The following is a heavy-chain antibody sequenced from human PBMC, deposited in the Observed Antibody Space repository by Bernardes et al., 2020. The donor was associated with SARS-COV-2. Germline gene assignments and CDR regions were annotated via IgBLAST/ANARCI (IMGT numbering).Heavy chain of an antibody. Sequence: ASVKVSCKASGYTFTTYYIHWVRQAPGQGLEWMGIINPSGGGTTYAQKFQGRLTMTRDTSTSTVYMELSSLRSDDTAVYYCARADSRIAVETNWFFDFWGRGTLVTVSS. D-gene: IGHD6-19*01. CDR1: GYTFTTYY. J-gene: IGHJ2*01. CDR2: INPSGGGT. CDR3: ARADSRIAVETNWFFDF. V-gene: IGHV1-46*01.